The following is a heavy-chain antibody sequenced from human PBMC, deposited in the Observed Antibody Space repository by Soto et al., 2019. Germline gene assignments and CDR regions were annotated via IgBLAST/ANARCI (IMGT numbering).Heavy chain of an antibody. D-gene: IGHD4-17*01. V-gene: IGHV4-39*01. CDR1: GDSISSSSYY. CDR2: IYYSGST. Sequence: QLQLQESGPGLVKPSETLSLTCTVSGDSISSSSYYWGWIRQPPGKGLEWIGSIYYSGSTYYNPSLKSRVTISVDTSKNQFSLKLSSVTAADTAVYYCARQHGDYFDDAFDIWGQGTMVTVSS. CDR3: ARQHGDYFDDAFDI. J-gene: IGHJ3*02.